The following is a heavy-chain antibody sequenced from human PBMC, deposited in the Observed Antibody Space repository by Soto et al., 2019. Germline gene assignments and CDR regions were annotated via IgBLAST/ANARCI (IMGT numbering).Heavy chain of an antibody. CDR3: ARQRGDYYDSSGYYQPFDY. CDR1: GDSMTRGSYY. Sequence: SETLSLTCVVSGDSMTRGSYYWAWIRQPPGKGLEWIGEINHSGSTNYNPSLKSRVTISVDTSKNQFSLKLSSVTAADTAVYYCARQRGDYYDSSGYYQPFDYWGQGTLVTVSS. V-gene: IGHV4-34*01. CDR2: INHSGST. D-gene: IGHD3-22*01. J-gene: IGHJ4*02.